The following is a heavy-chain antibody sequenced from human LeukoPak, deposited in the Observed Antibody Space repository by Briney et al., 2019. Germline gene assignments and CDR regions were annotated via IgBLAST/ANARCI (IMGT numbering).Heavy chain of an antibody. CDR3: ARDLGSGNSGNWLDY. D-gene: IGHD4-23*01. V-gene: IGHV1-69*04. CDR1: GGTFSSYA. J-gene: IGHJ4*02. Sequence: SVEVSCKASGGTFSSYAISWVRQAPGQGLEWMGRIIPILGIANYAQKFQGRVTITADKSTSTAYMELSSLRSEDTAVYYCARDLGSGNSGNWLDYWGQGTLVTVSS. CDR2: IIPILGIA.